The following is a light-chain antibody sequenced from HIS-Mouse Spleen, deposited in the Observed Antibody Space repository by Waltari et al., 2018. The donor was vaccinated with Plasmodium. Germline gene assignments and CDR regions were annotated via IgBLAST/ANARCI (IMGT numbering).Light chain of an antibody. Sequence: QSALTQPPSASGSPGQSVTISCTGTSSDVGGYNYVPWYQQHPGKAPKLMIYEVSKRPSGVPDRFSGSKSGNTASLTVSGLQAEDEADYYCSSYASSNNLVFGGGTKLTVL. CDR2: EVS. V-gene: IGLV2-8*01. J-gene: IGLJ2*01. CDR3: SSYASSNNLV. CDR1: SSDVGGYNY.